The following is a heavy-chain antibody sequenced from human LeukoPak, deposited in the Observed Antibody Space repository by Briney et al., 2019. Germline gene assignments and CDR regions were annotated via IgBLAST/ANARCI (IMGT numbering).Heavy chain of an antibody. V-gene: IGHV3-15*01. J-gene: IGHJ4*02. CDR2: IKSKADGGTA. Sequence: NPGGSLRLSCAASGFIFSNVWMIWVRQAPGKGLEWVSRIKSKADGGTADYAAPVKGRFTISRDDSKNTLYLQMNSLKTEDTALYYCTTPIMGATDYWGQGTLVTVSS. CDR1: GFIFSNVW. CDR3: TTPIMGATDY. D-gene: IGHD1-26*01.